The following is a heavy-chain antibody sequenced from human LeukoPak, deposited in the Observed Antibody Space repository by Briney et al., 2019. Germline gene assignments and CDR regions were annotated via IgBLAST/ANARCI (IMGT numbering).Heavy chain of an antibody. CDR1: GFTFSSCA. J-gene: IGHJ3*02. CDR2: ISYNGIST. V-gene: IGHV3-23*01. Sequence: GGSLRLSCAASGFTFSSCAMSWVRQAPGKGLEWVSGISYNGISTFYADSVKGRFTISRDNSKNTLYLQMNSLRAEDTAVYYCARDIPPQGGWDDAFDIWGQGTMVTVSS. D-gene: IGHD6-19*01. CDR3: ARDIPPQGGWDDAFDI.